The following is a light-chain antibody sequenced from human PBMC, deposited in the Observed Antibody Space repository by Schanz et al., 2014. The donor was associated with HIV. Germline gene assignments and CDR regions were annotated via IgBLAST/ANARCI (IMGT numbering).Light chain of an antibody. CDR1: QDIRDD. CDR2: GAS. V-gene: IGKV1-17*01. J-gene: IGKJ1*01. Sequence: DIQMTQSPSPLSASVGDRVTITCRASQDIRDDLGWYQQKPGRAPKRLIYGASSLQSGVPSRFSGSGSETEFTLTVSSLQAEDFATYYCLQYHAFPWTFGQGTKVDVK. CDR3: LQYHAFPWT.